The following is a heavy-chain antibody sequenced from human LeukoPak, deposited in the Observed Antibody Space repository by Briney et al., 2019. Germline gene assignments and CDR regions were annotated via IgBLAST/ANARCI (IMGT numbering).Heavy chain of an antibody. J-gene: IGHJ6*03. CDR2: INWNGGST. Sequence: ETLSLTCAVYGGSFSGYYWSWIRQPPGKGLEWVSGINWNGGSTGYADSVKGRFTISRDNAKNSLYLQMNSLRAEDTALYYCARDNSSGWYYYMDVWGKGTTVTVSS. D-gene: IGHD6-19*01. CDR3: ARDNSSGWYYYMDV. CDR1: GGSFSGYY. V-gene: IGHV3-20*04.